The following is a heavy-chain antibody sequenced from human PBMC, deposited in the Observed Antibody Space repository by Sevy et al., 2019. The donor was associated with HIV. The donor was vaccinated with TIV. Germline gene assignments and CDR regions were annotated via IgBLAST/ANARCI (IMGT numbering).Heavy chain of an antibody. CDR2: IYYSGST. V-gene: IGHV4-39*01. J-gene: IGHJ6*02. Sequence: SETLSLTCTVSGGSISSSSYYWGWIRQPPGKGLEWIGSIYYSGSTYYNPSLKSRVTISVDTSKNQFSLKLSSVTAADTAVYYCARLHNMITFEGGPSDYYYGMDVWGQGTTVTVSS. CDR1: GGSISSSSYY. D-gene: IGHD3-16*01. CDR3: ARLHNMITFEGGPSDYYYGMDV.